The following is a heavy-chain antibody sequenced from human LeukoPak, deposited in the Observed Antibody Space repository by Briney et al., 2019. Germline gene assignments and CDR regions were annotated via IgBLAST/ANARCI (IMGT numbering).Heavy chain of an antibody. CDR3: ARDKVVPAAMVYYYYYMDV. J-gene: IGHJ6*03. CDR1: GVTFSSYA. Sequence: GGSLRLSCRASGVTFSSYAMHWVRQAPGKGLEWVAVISYDGSNKYYADSVKGRFTISRDNSKNTLYLQMNSLRAEDTAVYYCARDKVVPAAMVYYYYYMDVWGKGITVTVSS. CDR2: ISYDGSNK. D-gene: IGHD2-2*01. V-gene: IGHV3-30*04.